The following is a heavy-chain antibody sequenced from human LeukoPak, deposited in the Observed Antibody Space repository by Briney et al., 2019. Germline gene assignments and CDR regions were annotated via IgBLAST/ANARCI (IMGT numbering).Heavy chain of an antibody. V-gene: IGHV3-30*02. CDR1: GFTFSSYG. Sequence: GGSLRLSCAASGFTFSSYGMHWVRQAPGKGLEWEAFIRYDGSNKYYADSVKGRFTISRDNSKNTLYLQMNSLRAEDTAVYYCAKDAHYDFWSGYYQYYYYYYMDVWGKGTTVTVSS. D-gene: IGHD3-3*01. CDR3: AKDAHYDFWSGYYQYYYYYYMDV. CDR2: IRYDGSNK. J-gene: IGHJ6*03.